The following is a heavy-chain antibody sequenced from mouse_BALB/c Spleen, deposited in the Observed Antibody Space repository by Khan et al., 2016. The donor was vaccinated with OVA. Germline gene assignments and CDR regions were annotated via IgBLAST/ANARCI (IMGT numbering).Heavy chain of an antibody. CDR2: INSGSSTI. CDR3: ARGNGAY. CDR1: GFTFSSFG. V-gene: IGHV5-17*02. Sequence: EVELVESGGGLVQPGGSRKLSCAASGFTFSSFGMHWVRQAPEKGLEWVAYINSGSSTIYYADPVSGRFIISRDNPKNTLFLQMTSLRSEDTAMYYCARGNGAYWGQGTTLTVSS. J-gene: IGHJ2*01.